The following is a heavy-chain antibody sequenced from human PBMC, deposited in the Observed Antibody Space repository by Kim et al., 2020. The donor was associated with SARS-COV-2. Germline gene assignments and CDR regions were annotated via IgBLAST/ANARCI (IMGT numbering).Heavy chain of an antibody. Sequence: GGSLRLSCAASGFTFSSYAMSWVRQAPGKGLEWVSAISGSGGSTYYADSVKGRFTISRDNSKNTLYLQMNSLRAEDTAVYYCAKNSPSWYGSGSYYSLFDYWGQGTLVTVSS. J-gene: IGHJ4*02. D-gene: IGHD3-10*01. V-gene: IGHV3-23*01. CDR2: ISGSGGST. CDR1: GFTFSSYA. CDR3: AKNSPSWYGSGSYYSLFDY.